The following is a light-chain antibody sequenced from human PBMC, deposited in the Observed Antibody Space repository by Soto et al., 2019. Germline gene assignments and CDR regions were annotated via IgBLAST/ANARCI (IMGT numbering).Light chain of an antibody. CDR1: QDIRNH. V-gene: IGKV1-16*01. CDR3: QHYNSYSEA. J-gene: IGKJ1*01. CDR2: AAS. Sequence: DIQMTQPPPSLSASVGHRVTSTSRASQDIRNHLAWFQHKPGKAPRSLIYAASGLQSGVPSRFSGSGSGTEFTLTISSLQPDDFATYYCQHYNSYSEAFGQGTKVDIK.